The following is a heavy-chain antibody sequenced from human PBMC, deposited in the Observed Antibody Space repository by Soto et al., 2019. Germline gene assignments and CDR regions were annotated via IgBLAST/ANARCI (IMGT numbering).Heavy chain of an antibody. J-gene: IGHJ3*02. Sequence: PSETLSLTCSVSGGSISSGGYFWSWIRQRPGKGLEWIGNIRYSGDIYYNPSLKSRLTMSLDTSKNQFSLNLNSVTAADSAVYYCRVVTLLRAFDIWGQGTMVTVSS. CDR1: GGSISSGGYF. CDR2: IRYSGDI. CDR3: RVVTLLRAFDI. V-gene: IGHV4-31*03. D-gene: IGHD3-22*01.